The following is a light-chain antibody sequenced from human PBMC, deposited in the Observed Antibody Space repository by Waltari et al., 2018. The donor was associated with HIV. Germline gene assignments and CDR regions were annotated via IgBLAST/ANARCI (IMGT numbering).Light chain of an antibody. J-gene: IGLJ1*01. V-gene: IGLV1-47*01. CDR2: RNN. CDR1: SSNIGRNY. CDR3: AAWNDKLSAYV. Sequence: QSVLTQPPSASGTPGQRVTISCSGSSSNIGRNYVYWYQQLPGTAPKLLSYRNNQRPSGVPDRFSGSKSGTSASLAISGLRSEDEADYYCAAWNDKLSAYVFGTGTKVTV.